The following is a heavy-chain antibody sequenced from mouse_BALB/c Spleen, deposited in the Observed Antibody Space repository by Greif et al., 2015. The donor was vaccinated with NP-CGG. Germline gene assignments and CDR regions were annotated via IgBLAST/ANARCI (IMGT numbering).Heavy chain of an antibody. CDR1: GYTFTDYY. V-gene: IGHV1-77*01. CDR3: ARDSRYFDV. J-gene: IGHJ1*01. Sequence: QVQLQQPGAELARPGASVKLSCKASGYTFTDYYINWVKQRTGQGLEWIGEIYPGSGNTYYNEKFKGKATLTADKSSSTAYMQLSSLTSEDSAVYFCARDSRYFDVWGAGTTATVSS. CDR2: IYPGSGNT.